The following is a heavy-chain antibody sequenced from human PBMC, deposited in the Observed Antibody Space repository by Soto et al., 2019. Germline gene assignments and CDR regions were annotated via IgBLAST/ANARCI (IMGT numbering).Heavy chain of an antibody. V-gene: IGHV6-1*01. CDR1: GDSVSSNSAA. J-gene: IGHJ6*02. D-gene: IGHD3-10*01. CDR3: ARDRAQFGMDV. CDR2: TYHRSKCHN. Sequence: SQTLSLTCAISGDSVSSNSAAWNWIRKSPSRGLEWLGRTYHRSKCHNDSAESVKSRITINPDTSKNQFSLQLNSVTPDDTAVYYCARDRAQFGMDVWGQGTTVTVSS.